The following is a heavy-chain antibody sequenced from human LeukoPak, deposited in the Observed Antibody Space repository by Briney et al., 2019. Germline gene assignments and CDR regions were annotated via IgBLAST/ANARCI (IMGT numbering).Heavy chain of an antibody. J-gene: IGHJ5*02. D-gene: IGHD3-3*01. CDR1: GFTFSGYA. V-gene: IGHV3-23*01. CDR2: ISGSAGRT. Sequence: PGGSLRLSCAASGFTFSGYAMSWVRQAPGKGLEWVSGISGSAGRTYYADSVKGRFTISRDNSKNILHLQMNSLGDEDTAVYYCAKMTTTFGEAWFDTWGQGALVTVSS. CDR3: AKMTTTFGEAWFDT.